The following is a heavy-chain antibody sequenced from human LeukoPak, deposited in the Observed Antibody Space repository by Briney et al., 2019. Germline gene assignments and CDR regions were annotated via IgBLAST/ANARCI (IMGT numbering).Heavy chain of an antibody. V-gene: IGHV4-34*01. CDR1: GGSFSGYY. CDR2: INHSGST. D-gene: IGHD4-17*01. Sequence: PSETLSLTCAVYGGSFSGYYWSWIRQPPGKGLEWIGEINHSGSTNYNPSLKSRVTISVDTSKNQFSLKLSSVSAADTAVYYCARGVTTTVRLYFDYWGQGTLVTVSP. CDR3: ARGVTTTVRLYFDY. J-gene: IGHJ4*02.